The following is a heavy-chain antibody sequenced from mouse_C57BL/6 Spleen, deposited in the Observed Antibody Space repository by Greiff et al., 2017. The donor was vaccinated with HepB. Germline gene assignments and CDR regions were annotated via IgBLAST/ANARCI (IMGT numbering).Heavy chain of an antibody. CDR1: GYTFTSYW. J-gene: IGHJ2*01. D-gene: IGHD1-1*01. CDR2: IHPNSGST. V-gene: IGHV1-64*01. Sequence: QVQLQQSGAELVKPGASVKLSCKASGYTFTSYWMHWVKQRPGQGLEWIGMIHPNSGSTNYNEKFKSKATLTVDKSSSTAYMQLSSLTSEDSAVYYCARDITTVVALDYWGQGTTLTVSS. CDR3: ARDITTVVALDY.